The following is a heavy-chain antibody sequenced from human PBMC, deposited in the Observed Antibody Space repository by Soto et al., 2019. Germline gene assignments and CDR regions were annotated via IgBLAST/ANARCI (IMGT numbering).Heavy chain of an antibody. J-gene: IGHJ6*02. D-gene: IGHD3-10*01. V-gene: IGHV4-4*02. CDR1: SGSIDNVYW. CDR3: ARLVKVRGVRYYYGMDV. CDR2: TSHDGVT. Sequence: SETLSLTCAVSSGSIDNVYWWSWVRQSPGKGLEWIGETSHDGVTNYNPSLEGRVTISVDKSKNQFSLKLSSVTAADTALYYCARLVKVRGVRYYYGMDVWGQGTTVTVSS.